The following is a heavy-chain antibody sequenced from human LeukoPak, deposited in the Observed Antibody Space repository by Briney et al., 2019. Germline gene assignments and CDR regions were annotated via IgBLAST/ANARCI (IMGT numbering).Heavy chain of an antibody. CDR1: GGSFSGYY. Sequence: TSETLSLTGAVYGGSFSGYYWSWIRKPPGKGLEWIGEINHSGSTNYNPSLKSRVTISVDTSKNQFSLKLSSVTAADTAVYYCARFGGYYYYYYMDVWGKGTTVTVSS. J-gene: IGHJ6*03. V-gene: IGHV4-34*01. CDR2: INHSGST. D-gene: IGHD3-10*01. CDR3: ARFGGYYYYYYMDV.